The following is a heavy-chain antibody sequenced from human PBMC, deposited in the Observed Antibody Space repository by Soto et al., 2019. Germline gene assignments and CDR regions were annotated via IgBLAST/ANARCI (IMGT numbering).Heavy chain of an antibody. CDR2: INLEITYT. V-gene: IGHV3-11*06. D-gene: IGHD1-26*01. CDR3: ARDMNSGTYHDY. Sequence: GGSLRLSCTGYGFTFSDYYASWIRQAPGKGLEWLSNINLEITYTNYAESVKGRFAISRDNAKSSLYLQMNSLRAEDTAVYYCARDMNSGTYHDYWGRGTLVTVSS. J-gene: IGHJ4*02. CDR1: GFTFSDYY.